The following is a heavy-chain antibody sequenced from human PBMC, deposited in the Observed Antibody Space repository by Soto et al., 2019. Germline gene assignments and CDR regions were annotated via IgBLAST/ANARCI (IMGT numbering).Heavy chain of an antibody. D-gene: IGHD3-9*01. Sequence: GGSLRLSCAASGFTFSSYAMSWVRQAPGKGLEWVSAISGSGGSTYYADSVKGRFTISRDNSKNTLYLQMNSLRAEDTAVYYCAKDSHRGYDILTGPGAFDIWGQGTMVTVSS. CDR2: ISGSGGST. CDR1: GFTFSSYA. CDR3: AKDSHRGYDILTGPGAFDI. J-gene: IGHJ3*02. V-gene: IGHV3-23*01.